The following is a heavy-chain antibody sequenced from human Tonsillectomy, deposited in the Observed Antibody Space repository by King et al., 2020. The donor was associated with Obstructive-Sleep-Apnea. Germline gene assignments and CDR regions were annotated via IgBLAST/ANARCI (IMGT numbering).Heavy chain of an antibody. Sequence: VQLVESGGGLVQPGGSLRLSCAASGFIFNSYWMSCVRQAPGKGLEWVANIKQDGSETYDVDFVRGRFTISRDNAKSSLYLQMNSLRAEDTAVYYCAKCNSRSCYYYGMDVWGQGTTVSVSS. CDR1: GFIFNSYW. CDR2: IKQDGSET. J-gene: IGHJ6*02. CDR3: AKCNSRSCYYYGMDV. V-gene: IGHV3-7*01. D-gene: IGHD2/OR15-2a*01.